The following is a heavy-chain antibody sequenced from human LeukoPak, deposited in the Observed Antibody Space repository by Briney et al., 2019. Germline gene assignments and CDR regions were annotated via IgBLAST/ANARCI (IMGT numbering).Heavy chain of an antibody. Sequence: SETLSLTCTVSGGSISGSIYYWDWIRQHPGKGLEWIGYIYYSGSTYYNPSLKSRVTISVDTSKNQFSLKLSSVTAADTAVYYCARDSGVFPDYWGQGTLVTVSS. CDR1: GGSISGSIYY. V-gene: IGHV4-31*03. CDR2: IYYSGST. J-gene: IGHJ4*02. D-gene: IGHD2-15*01. CDR3: ARDSGVFPDY.